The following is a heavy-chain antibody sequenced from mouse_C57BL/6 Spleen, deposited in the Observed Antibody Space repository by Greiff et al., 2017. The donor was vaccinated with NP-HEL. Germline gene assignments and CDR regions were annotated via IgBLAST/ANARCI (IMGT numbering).Heavy chain of an antibody. CDR3: ARDRDYDGAMDY. Sequence: VQLQQSGPGMVKPSQSLSLTCTVTGYSITSGYDWHWIRHFPGNKLEWMGYISYSGSTNYNPSLKSRISITHDTSKNHFFLKLNSVTTEDTATYYCARDRDYDGAMDYWGQGTSVTVSS. CDR1: GYSITSGYD. V-gene: IGHV3-1*01. J-gene: IGHJ4*01. D-gene: IGHD2-4*01. CDR2: ISYSGST.